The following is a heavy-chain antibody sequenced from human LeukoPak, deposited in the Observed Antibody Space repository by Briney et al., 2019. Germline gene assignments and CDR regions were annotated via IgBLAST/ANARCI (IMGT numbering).Heavy chain of an antibody. V-gene: IGHV1-69*06. CDR2: IIPIFGTA. D-gene: IGHD2-8*01. CDR3: ARDWSRGYCTNGVCYAGRGFDY. CDR1: GGTLSSYA. Sequence: PVKVSCKASGGTLSSYAISWVRQAPGQGLEWMGRIIPIFGTANYAQKFQGRVTITADKSTSTAYMELSSLRSEDTAVYYCARDWSRGYCTNGVCYAGRGFDYWGQGTLVTVSS. J-gene: IGHJ4*02.